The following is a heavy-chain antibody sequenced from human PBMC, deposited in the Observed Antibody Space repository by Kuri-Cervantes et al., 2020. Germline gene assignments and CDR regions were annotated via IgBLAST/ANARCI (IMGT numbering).Heavy chain of an antibody. CDR3: ARGVADFISQYYYGSGSWYGMDV. V-gene: IGHV3-21*01. J-gene: IGHJ6*02. CDR1: GFAFSVYT. Sequence: GGSLRLSCAAFGFAFSVYTMNWVRRTPGKGLEWVSSITSNGRYIFYADSMKGRFTISRDNAKNSLYLQMNSLRAEDTAVYYCARGVADFISQYYYGSGSWYGMDVWGQGTTVTVSS. CDR2: ITSNGRYI. D-gene: IGHD3-10*01.